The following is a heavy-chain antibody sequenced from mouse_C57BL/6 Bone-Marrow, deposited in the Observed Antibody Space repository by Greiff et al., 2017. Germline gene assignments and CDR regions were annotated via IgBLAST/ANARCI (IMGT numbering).Heavy chain of an antibody. CDR2: INPYNGGT. CDR1: GYTFTDYY. D-gene: IGHD1-1*01. V-gene: IGHV1-19*01. CDR3: ARGDTTGRFSYYFDY. J-gene: IGHJ2*01. Sequence: VQLQQSGPVLVKPGASVKMSCKASGYTFTDYYMNWVKQSHGKSLEWIGVINPYNGGTSYNQKFKGKATLTVDKSSSTAYMELNSLTSEDSAVDYCARGDTTGRFSYYFDYWGQGTTLTVSS.